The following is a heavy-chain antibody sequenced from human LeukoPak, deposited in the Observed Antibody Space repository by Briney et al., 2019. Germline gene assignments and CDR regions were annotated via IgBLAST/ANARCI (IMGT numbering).Heavy chain of an antibody. CDR3: ARDAGYSSSSPFDY. D-gene: IGHD6-6*01. V-gene: IGHV1-2*02. CDR1: GYTFTGYY. CDR2: INPNSGGT. Sequence: ASVKVSCKASGYTFTGYYMHWVRQAPGQGLEWMGWINPNSGGTNYAQKFQGRVTMTRDTSISTAYMELSRLRSDDTAVYYCARDAGYSSSSPFDYWGQGTLVTVSS. J-gene: IGHJ4*02.